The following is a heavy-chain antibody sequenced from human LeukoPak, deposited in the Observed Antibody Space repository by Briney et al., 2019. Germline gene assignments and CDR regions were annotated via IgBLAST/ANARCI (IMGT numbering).Heavy chain of an antibody. CDR3: ARRSSGYYYYAFDI. D-gene: IGHD3-22*01. Sequence: PSETLSLTCAVYGGSFSGYYWSWIRQPPGKGLEWIGEINHSGSTNYNPSLKSRVTISVDTSKNQFSLKLSSVTAADTAVYYCARRSSGYYYYAFDIWGQGTMVTVSS. CDR1: GGSFSGYY. CDR2: INHSGST. V-gene: IGHV4-34*01. J-gene: IGHJ3*02.